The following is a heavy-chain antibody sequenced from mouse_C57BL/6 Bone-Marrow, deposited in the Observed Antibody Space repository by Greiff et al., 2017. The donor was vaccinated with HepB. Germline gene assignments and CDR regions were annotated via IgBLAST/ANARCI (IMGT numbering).Heavy chain of an antibody. CDR3: ARNDYGNYVAGYYYAMDY. CDR1: GFSLTSYA. J-gene: IGHJ4*01. Sequence: VMLVESGPGLVAPSQSLSITCTVSGFSLTSYAISWVRQPPGKGLEWLGVIWTGGGTNYNSALKSRLSISKDNSKSQVFLKMNSLQTDDTARYYCARNDYGNYVAGYYYAMDYWGQGTSVTVSS. CDR2: IWTGGGT. D-gene: IGHD2-1*01. V-gene: IGHV2-9-1*01.